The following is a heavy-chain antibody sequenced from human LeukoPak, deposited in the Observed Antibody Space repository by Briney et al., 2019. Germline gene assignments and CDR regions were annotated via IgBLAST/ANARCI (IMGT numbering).Heavy chain of an antibody. J-gene: IGHJ4*02. D-gene: IGHD5-18*01. CDR2: FYHSGST. V-gene: IGHV4-59*08. CDR1: GGSISSHY. CDR3: ARHGYSYGYFDS. Sequence: SETLSLTCTVSGGSISSHYWSWIRQPPGKGLEWIGSFYHSGSTYYNPSLKSRVTISVDTSKNQFSLKLSSVTAADTAVYYCARHGYSYGYFDSWGQGTLVTVSS.